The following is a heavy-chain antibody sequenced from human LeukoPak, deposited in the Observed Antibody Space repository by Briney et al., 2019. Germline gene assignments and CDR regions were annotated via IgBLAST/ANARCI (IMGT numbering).Heavy chain of an antibody. Sequence: GRSLRLSCAASGFTFSSYAMHWVRQAPGKGLEWVAVISNDGGIKYYADSVKGRFTISSDNYKNTLYLQMNSLRVEDTAVYYCARANFIALAGYFDYWGQGTLVTVSS. J-gene: IGHJ4*02. CDR3: ARANFIALAGYFDY. V-gene: IGHV3-30-3*01. D-gene: IGHD6-19*01. CDR2: ISNDGGIK. CDR1: GFTFSSYA.